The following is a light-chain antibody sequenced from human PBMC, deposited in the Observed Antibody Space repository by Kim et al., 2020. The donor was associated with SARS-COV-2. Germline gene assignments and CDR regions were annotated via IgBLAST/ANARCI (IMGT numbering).Light chain of an antibody. J-gene: IGLJ2*01. CDR1: KLGDKY. CDR3: QAWDSSTAVV. CDR2: QDS. Sequence: VSPGQTASITCSGDKLGDKYACWYQQKPGQSPVLVIYQDSKRPSGIPERFSGSNSGNTATLTISGTQAMDKADYYCQAWDSSTAVVFGGGTQLTVL. V-gene: IGLV3-1*01.